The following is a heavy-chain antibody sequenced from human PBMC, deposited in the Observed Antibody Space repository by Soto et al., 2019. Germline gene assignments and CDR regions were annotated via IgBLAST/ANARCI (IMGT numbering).Heavy chain of an antibody. CDR1: GFTFGTYS. Sequence: QVQVVESGGGVVQAGRSLRLSCTASGFTFGTYSMQWVRQAPGKGLEWVAVISYDASNTYYADSVKGRFTISRDNSKNALFLQMNCLRPEDTAVYYCATPQRGYFDLDYWGQGILVTVSS. CDR3: ATPQRGYFDLDY. V-gene: IGHV3-30-3*01. J-gene: IGHJ4*02. CDR2: ISYDASNT. D-gene: IGHD3-9*01.